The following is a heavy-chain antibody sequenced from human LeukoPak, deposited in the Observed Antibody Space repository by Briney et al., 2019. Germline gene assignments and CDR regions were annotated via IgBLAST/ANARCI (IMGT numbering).Heavy chain of an antibody. Sequence: PGGSLRLSCAASGFTFSTYVMGWVRQAPGKGLEWVSGISGSGDNTYHADSVKGRFTISRDTKNTLYLQMNSLRAEDTAVYYCAKGSGYDTDFDYWGQGTLVTVSS. CDR3: AKGSGYDTDFDY. D-gene: IGHD3-9*01. J-gene: IGHJ4*02. V-gene: IGHV3-23*01. CDR2: ISGSGDNT. CDR1: GFTFSTYV.